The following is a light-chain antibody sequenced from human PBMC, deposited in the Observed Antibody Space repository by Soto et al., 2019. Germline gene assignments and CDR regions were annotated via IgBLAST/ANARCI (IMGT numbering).Light chain of an antibody. CDR3: CSYAGSTTWV. CDR2: DSS. Sequence: QSAPAQPASVSGSPGQSITMSCTGTSSDDGSYNLVSWYQQHPGKAPKLMIYDSSKRPSGVSSRFSGSKSGNTASLTISGLQAEDEADYYCCSYAGSTTWVFGGGTKLTVL. CDR1: SSDDGSYNL. V-gene: IGLV2-23*01. J-gene: IGLJ3*02.